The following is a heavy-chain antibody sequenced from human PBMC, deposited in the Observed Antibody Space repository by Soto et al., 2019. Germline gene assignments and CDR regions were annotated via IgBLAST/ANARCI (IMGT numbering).Heavy chain of an antibody. D-gene: IGHD3-10*01. J-gene: IGHJ6*02. V-gene: IGHV4-34*01. Sequence: QVQLQQWGAGLLKPSETLSLTCGVYGGSFSGYYWSWIRQSPGKGLEWIGEINQSGSTNYNPSLKSRVNISVETSKNQFSLKLSSVTAADTAVYYCARVDFTDYYGSGSDYGMDVWGQGTTVTVSS. CDR1: GGSFSGYY. CDR2: INQSGST. CDR3: ARVDFTDYYGSGSDYGMDV.